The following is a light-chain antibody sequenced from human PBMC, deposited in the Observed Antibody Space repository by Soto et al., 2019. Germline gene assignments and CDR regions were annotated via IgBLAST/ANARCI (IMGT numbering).Light chain of an antibody. V-gene: IGKV3-11*01. Sequence: IVLTQSPVTLALSPGERTVLSCRASQSVSTSLALYQHKPGQAPRLFIYDASKRAPGIPARFSGSGSGTDFTLTISSLEPEDFAVYYCQVRDVWPSFGQGTKVEIK. CDR3: QVRDVWPS. CDR2: DAS. J-gene: IGKJ1*01. CDR1: QSVSTS.